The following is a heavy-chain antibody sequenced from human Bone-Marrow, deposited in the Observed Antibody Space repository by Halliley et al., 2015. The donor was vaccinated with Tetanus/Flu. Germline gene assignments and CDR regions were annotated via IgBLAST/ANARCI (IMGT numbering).Heavy chain of an antibody. J-gene: IGHJ3*02. V-gene: IGHV1-58*01. CDR2: IVVGSDGT. CDR3: AADPIYDTRAGGAFGI. CDR1: GFTFSSSA. Sequence: QLVQSGPEVKKPGTSVRVSCKASGFTFSSSAAQWVRQARGQPLEWVGWIVVGSDGTNSARTLEDRVTITRDVSTSTAYMELSSLKSEDTAVYYCAADPIYDTRAGGAFGIWGQGTMVTVSS. D-gene: IGHD3-3*01.